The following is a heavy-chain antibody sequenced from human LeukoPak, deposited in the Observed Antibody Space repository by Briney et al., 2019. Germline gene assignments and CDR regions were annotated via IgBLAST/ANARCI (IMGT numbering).Heavy chain of an antibody. D-gene: IGHD6-13*01. J-gene: IGHJ5*02. CDR2: IDPSDSYT. V-gene: IGHV5-10-1*01. CDR3: ARHISRKVVPSYSSSPNWFDP. CDR1: GYSFTSHW. Sequence: GESLKISCKGSGYSFTSHWISWVRQMPGKGLEWMGRIDPSDSYTNYSPSFQGHVTISADKSISTAYLQWSSLKASDTAMYYCARHISRKVVPSYSSSPNWFDPWGQGTLVTVSS.